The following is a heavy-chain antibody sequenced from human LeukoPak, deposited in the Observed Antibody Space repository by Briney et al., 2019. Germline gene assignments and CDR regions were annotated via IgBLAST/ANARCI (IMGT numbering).Heavy chain of an antibody. CDR1: VESFSGHS. CDR2: INHSGTS. CDR3: ARPSQFQLVHSATDYYYYGLDV. D-gene: IGHD6-13*01. Sequence: PSETLSLTCAVYVESFSGHSCSWIRQPPGKGLEWIGEINHSGTSNINPSLKSRVTMSVDTSRNQFSLRLTSVTAADTAEYYCARPSQFQLVHSATDYYYYGLDVWGQGTTVTVSS. J-gene: IGHJ6*02. V-gene: IGHV4-34*01.